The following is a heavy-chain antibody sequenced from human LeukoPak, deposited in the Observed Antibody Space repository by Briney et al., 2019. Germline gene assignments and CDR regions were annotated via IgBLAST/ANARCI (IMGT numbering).Heavy chain of an antibody. CDR2: IYYSRST. D-gene: IGHD1-26*01. Sequence: SSETLSLTCTVSGGSISSYYWSWIRQPPGKGLEWIGYIYYSRSTNYNPSLKSRVTISVDTSKNQFSLKLSSVTAADTAVYYCARIPNSGSYLGAYYYYYMDVWGKGTTVTVPS. CDR1: GGSISSYY. J-gene: IGHJ6*03. V-gene: IGHV4-59*08. CDR3: ARIPNSGSYLGAYYYYYMDV.